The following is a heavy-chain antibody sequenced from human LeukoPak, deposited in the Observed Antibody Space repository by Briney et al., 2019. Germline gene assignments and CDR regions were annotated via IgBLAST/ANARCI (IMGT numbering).Heavy chain of an antibody. CDR2: ISSNGGST. D-gene: IGHD3-22*01. Sequence: GGSLRLSCAASGFTFSSYAMHWVRQAPGKGLEYVSAISSNGGSTYYANSVKGRFTISRDNSKNTLYLQMGSLRAEDMAVYYCARVIDLDGSYFDNWGQGPLVTVST. CDR1: GFTFSSYA. V-gene: IGHV3-64*01. CDR3: ARVIDLDGSYFDN. J-gene: IGHJ4*02.